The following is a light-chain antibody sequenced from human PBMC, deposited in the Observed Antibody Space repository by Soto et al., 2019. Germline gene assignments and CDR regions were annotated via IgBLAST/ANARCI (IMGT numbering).Light chain of an antibody. CDR2: GAS. V-gene: IGKV3-15*01. J-gene: IGKJ1*01. CDR3: QQYNNWPPWT. Sequence: EIVRTQSPATLSVSPGERATLSCRASQRVSSNLAWYQQTPGQAPRLLIYGASTRATGIPARFSGSVSGTEFTLTISSLQSEDFAVYYCQQYNNWPPWTFGQGTKVEIK. CDR1: QRVSSN.